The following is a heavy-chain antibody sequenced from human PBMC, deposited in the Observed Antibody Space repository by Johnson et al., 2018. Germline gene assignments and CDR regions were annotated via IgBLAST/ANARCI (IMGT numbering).Heavy chain of an antibody. V-gene: IGHV3-11*04. CDR2: ISSSGSTI. J-gene: IGHJ3*02. D-gene: IGHD1-26*01. CDR3: ARGGSYYPHDAFHI. Sequence: VQLLESGGGLVKPGGSLRLSCAASGFTFSDYYMSWIRQAPGKGLEWVSFISSSGSTIYYADSVKGRITISRDNVKNSLSLQMNNLRAEDTAVYYCARGGSYYPHDAFHIWGQGTMVTVSS. CDR1: GFTFSDYY.